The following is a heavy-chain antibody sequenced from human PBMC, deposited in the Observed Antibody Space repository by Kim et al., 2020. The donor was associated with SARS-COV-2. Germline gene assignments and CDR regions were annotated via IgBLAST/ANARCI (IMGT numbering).Heavy chain of an antibody. CDR1: GFTFSSYG. CDR2: ISYDGSNK. CDR3: ARERSISWPIKYGMDV. V-gene: IGHV3-33*05. J-gene: IGHJ6*02. D-gene: IGHD6-13*01. Sequence: GGSLRLSCAASGFTFSSYGMHWVRQAPGKGLEWVAVISYDGSNKYYADSVKGRFTISRDNSKNTLYLQMNSLRAEDTAVYYCARERSISWPIKYGMDVWGQGTTVTVSS.